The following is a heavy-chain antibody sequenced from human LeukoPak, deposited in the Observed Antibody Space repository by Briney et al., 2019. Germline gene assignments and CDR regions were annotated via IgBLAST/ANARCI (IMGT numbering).Heavy chain of an antibody. V-gene: IGHV3-30*18. CDR1: GFTFSSYE. J-gene: IGHJ4*02. CDR2: ISYDGSNK. Sequence: GGSLRLSCAASGFTFSSYEMNWVRQAPGKGLEWVAVISYDGSNKYYADSVKGRFTISRDNSKNILYLQMNSLRAEDTAVYYCAKSPWVVTKLFDYWGQGTLVTVSS. CDR3: AKSPWVVTKLFDY. D-gene: IGHD2-21*02.